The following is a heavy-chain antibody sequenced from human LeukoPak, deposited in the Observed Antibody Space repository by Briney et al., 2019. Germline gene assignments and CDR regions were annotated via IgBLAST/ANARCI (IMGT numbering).Heavy chain of an antibody. CDR2: ISSSSSYI. CDR3: ARAGDSSGYY. Sequence: GGSLRLSCAASGFTFSSYAMSWVRQAPGKGLEWVSSISSSSSYIYYADSVKGRFTISRDNAKNSLYLQMNSLRAEDTAVYYCARAGDSSGYYWGQGTLVTVSS. D-gene: IGHD3-22*01. J-gene: IGHJ4*02. CDR1: GFTFSSYA. V-gene: IGHV3-21*01.